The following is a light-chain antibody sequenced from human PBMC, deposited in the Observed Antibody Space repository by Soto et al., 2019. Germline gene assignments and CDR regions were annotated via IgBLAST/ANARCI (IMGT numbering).Light chain of an antibody. CDR3: QQYDSSPRT. Sequence: EIVLTQSPGTLSLSPGERATLSCRASQSVTSGYLAWYQQKPGQAPRLLIYGTSSRAAGIPDRFSGSGSAADFTLTISSLEPEDFAVYYCQQYDSSPRTFGQGTKVQIK. V-gene: IGKV3-20*01. CDR1: QSVTSGY. J-gene: IGKJ1*01. CDR2: GTS.